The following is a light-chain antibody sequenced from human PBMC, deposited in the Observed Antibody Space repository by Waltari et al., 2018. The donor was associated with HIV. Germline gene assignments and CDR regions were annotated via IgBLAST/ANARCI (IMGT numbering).Light chain of an antibody. CDR2: EDN. CDR1: SGSIASNF. Sequence: NFMLTQSHSVSESPGKTVTISCTGNSGSIASNFVQWYQQRPGSAPRNVIYEDNRRPSGVPVRFSGSIDTSSNSASLTISGLKTEDEADYYCQSLYGSNPVFGGGTKLTVL. CDR3: QSLYGSNPV. V-gene: IGLV6-57*02. J-gene: IGLJ3*02.